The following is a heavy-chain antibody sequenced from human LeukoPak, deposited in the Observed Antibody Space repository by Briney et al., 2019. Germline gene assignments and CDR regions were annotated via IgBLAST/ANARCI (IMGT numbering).Heavy chain of an antibody. CDR3: AKEGVLLWFGDPTAHFDY. J-gene: IGHJ4*02. CDR2: ISGSGGST. V-gene: IGHV3-23*01. CDR1: GFTFSSYA. D-gene: IGHD3-10*01. Sequence: PGGSLRLSCAASGFTFSSYAMSWVRQAPGKGLEWVSAISGSGGSTYYADSVKGRFTISRDNSKNTLYLQMNSLRAEDTAVYYCAKEGVLLWFGDPTAHFDYWGQGTLVTVSS.